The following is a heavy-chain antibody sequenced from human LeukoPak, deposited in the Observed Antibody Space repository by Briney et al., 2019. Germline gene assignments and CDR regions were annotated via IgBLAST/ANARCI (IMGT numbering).Heavy chain of an antibody. D-gene: IGHD3-16*02. CDR2: ISSSSSTI. CDR3: ARRDDYVWGSYPNYFDY. Sequence: GGSLRLSCAASGFTFSSYSMNWVRQAPGKGLEWVSYISSSSSTIYYADSVKGRFTISRDNAKNSLYLQINSLRAEDTAVYSCARRDDYVWGSYPNYFDYWGQGTLVTVSS. J-gene: IGHJ4*02. CDR1: GFTFSSYS. V-gene: IGHV3-48*01.